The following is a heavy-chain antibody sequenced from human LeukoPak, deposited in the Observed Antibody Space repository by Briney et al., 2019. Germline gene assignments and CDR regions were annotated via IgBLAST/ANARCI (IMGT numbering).Heavy chain of an antibody. CDR2: IRYDGSNK. D-gene: IGHD5-18*01. Sequence: GGSLRLSCAASGFTFSSYGIHWVPQAPGKGLECVAFIRYDGSNKYYADSVRGRFTISTENSKKTLYLHINTLREDEQPVYYFAKDVDTAMGLFDYWGQGTLVSVCS. V-gene: IGHV3-30*02. CDR3: AKDVDTAMGLFDY. CDR1: GFTFSSYG. J-gene: IGHJ4*02.